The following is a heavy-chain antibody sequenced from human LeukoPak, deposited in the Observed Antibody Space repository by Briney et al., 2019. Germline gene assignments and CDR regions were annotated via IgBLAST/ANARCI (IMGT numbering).Heavy chain of an antibody. CDR1: GYTFTSYD. CDR3: ARAPRYCSSTSCRYYYYYMDV. V-gene: IGHV1-8*03. Sequence: WASVKVSCKASGYTFTSYDINWVRQATGQGLEWMGWMNPNSGNTGYAQKFQGRVTITRNTSISTAYMELSSLRSEDTAVYYCARAPRYCSSTSCRYYYYYMDVWGKGTTVTVSS. J-gene: IGHJ6*03. CDR2: MNPNSGNT. D-gene: IGHD2-2*01.